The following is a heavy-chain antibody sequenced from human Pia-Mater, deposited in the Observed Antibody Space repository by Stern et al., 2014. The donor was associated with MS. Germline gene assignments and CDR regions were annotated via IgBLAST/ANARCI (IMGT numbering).Heavy chain of an antibody. CDR3: AKDRQYLTFFFDF. D-gene: IGHD2/OR15-2a*01. CDR1: GFSFSSFG. Sequence: VQLVESGGGVVQPGRPLRLSCAASGFSFSSFGMHWVRQAPGKGLEWVALISHDGGKDYADSLKAGFAISRDNSKNTLYLQMNSLRAEDTAVYYCAKDRQYLTFFFDFWGQGSLVTVSS. CDR2: ISHDGGK. J-gene: IGHJ4*02. V-gene: IGHV3-30*18.